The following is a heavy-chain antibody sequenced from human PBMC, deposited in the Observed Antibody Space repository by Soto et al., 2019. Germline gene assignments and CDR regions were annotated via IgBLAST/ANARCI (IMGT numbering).Heavy chain of an antibody. D-gene: IGHD3-22*01. J-gene: IGHJ5*02. Sequence: ASVKVSCKASGYTFTSYGISWVRQAPGQGLEWMRWISAYNGNTNYAQKLQGRVTMTTDTSTSTAYMELRSLRSDDTAVYYCARDDSSGPTGSFDPWGQGTLVTVSS. CDR3: ARDDSSGPTGSFDP. CDR1: GYTFTSYG. CDR2: ISAYNGNT. V-gene: IGHV1-18*01.